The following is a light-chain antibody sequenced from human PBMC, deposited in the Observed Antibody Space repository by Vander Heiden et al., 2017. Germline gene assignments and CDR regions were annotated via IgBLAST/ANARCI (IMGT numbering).Light chain of an antibody. CDR1: SSNIGSNT. V-gene: IGLV1-44*01. CDR3: AAWDDSLNGYVV. CDR2: GNS. Sequence: QSVLTQPPSASGTPGPRVTISCSGSSSNIGSNTVNWYQQLPGTAPKLLMYGNSYRPSGVPDRFSGSKSGTSASLAISGLQSEDEADYYCAAWDDSLNGYVVFGGGTKLTVL. J-gene: IGLJ2*01.